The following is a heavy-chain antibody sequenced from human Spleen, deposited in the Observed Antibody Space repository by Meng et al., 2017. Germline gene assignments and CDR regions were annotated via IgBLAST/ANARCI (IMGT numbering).Heavy chain of an antibody. J-gene: IGHJ4*02. CDR3: ARDEDISAAGKLFGDY. Sequence: ASVKVSCKPSGYSFTAYYIHWVRQAPGQGLEWLGHIKPNSGDVLYAPKFHDRVTMTSDTSINTAYMELSRLRSDDTAIYYCARDEDISAAGKLFGDYWGQGTLVTVSS. CDR2: IKPNSGDV. D-gene: IGHD6-13*01. CDR1: GYSFTAYY. V-gene: IGHV1-2*06.